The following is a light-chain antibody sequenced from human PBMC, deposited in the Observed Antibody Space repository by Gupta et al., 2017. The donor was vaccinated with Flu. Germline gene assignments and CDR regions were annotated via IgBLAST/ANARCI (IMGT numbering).Light chain of an antibody. CDR2: END. Sequence: QSVLTQPPSMSAAPGQKVIISCSGGSSNIGNNYVSWYQQLPGSAPKLIIYENDKRPSGIPDRFSGSKSGTSATVGITGLQTGDEADYYCVAGDTSLYAVVFGGGTKLTVL. V-gene: IGLV1-51*02. J-gene: IGLJ2*01. CDR3: VAGDTSLYAVV. CDR1: SSNIGNNY.